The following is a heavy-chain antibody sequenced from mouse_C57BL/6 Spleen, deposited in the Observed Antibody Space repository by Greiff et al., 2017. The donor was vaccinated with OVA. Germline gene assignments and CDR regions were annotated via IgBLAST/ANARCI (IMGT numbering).Heavy chain of an antibody. J-gene: IGHJ4*01. D-gene: IGHD2-5*01. CDR2: INPSSGYT. CDR3: ASSYSNYGGDY. V-gene: IGHV1-7*01. Sequence: QVQLQQSGAELAQPGASVTLSCKASGYTFTSYWMPWVKQRPGQGLEWIGYINPSSGYTKYNQKFKDKATLTADKSSSTAYMQLSSLTYEDSAVYYCASSYSNYGGDYWGQGTSVTVSS. CDR1: GYTFTSYW.